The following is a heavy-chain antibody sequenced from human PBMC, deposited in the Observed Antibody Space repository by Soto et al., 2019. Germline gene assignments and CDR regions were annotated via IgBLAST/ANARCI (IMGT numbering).Heavy chain of an antibody. Sequence: GGSLRLFCAASGFTFSSYGMHWVRQAPGKGLEWVAVISYDGSNKYYADSVKGRFTISRDNSKDTLYLRMNSLRAEDRAVYYCVRSSGGYNGNDDGYYYGMDVWGQGPAVTV. V-gene: IGHV3-30*03. J-gene: IGHJ6*02. D-gene: IGHD1-20*01. CDR2: ISYDGSNK. CDR3: VRSSGGYNGNDDGYYYGMDV. CDR1: GFTFSSYG.